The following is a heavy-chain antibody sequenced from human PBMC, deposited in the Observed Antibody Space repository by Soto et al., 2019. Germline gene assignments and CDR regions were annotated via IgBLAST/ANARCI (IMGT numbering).Heavy chain of an antibody. CDR3: ARDGQSLAPYALDV. V-gene: IGHV3-33*01. CDR1: GFTFSGHA. D-gene: IGHD6-19*01. J-gene: IGHJ6*02. CDR2: IWYDGRNK. Sequence: QVQVVESGGGVVQPWRSLRLSCTASGFTFSGHAMHWVRQPPGKGLEWVAQIWYDGRNKYYADSVKGRFTIARDNSKITLYVQMDSLRVEDTAVYYCARDGQSLAPYALDVWGQGTSVTVSS.